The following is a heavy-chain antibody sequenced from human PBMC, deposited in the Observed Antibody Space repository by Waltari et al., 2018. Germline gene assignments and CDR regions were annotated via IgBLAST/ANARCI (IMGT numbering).Heavy chain of an antibody. CDR3: ATYIGASVGTAAFDV. J-gene: IGHJ3*01. V-gene: IGHV4-39*01. CDR1: GVSITSNRHY. CDR2: MSYSVAT. Sequence: QLQLQESGPGLVKPSETLSLTCSVSGVSITSNRHYWGWIRQPPGQGLEWIGTMSYSVATYSGPSRGSRVTISRDTSKNQLSLKLGSVTAADTAVYYCATYIGASVGTAAFDVWGQGTMVTVSS. D-gene: IGHD5-12*01.